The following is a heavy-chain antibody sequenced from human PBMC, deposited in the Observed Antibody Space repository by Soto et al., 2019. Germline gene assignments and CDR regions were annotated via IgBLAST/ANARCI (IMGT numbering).Heavy chain of an antibody. CDR2: IIPIFGTA. D-gene: IGHD3-10*01. CDR3: ARAMYYYGSGSQYHYYGMDV. CDR1: GGTFSSYA. Sequence: SVKVSCKASGGTFSSYAISWVRQAPGQGLEWMGGIIPIFGTANYAQKFQGRVTITADESTSTAYMELSSLRSEDTAVYYCARAMYYYGSGSQYHYYGMDVWGQGTTVSVSS. V-gene: IGHV1-69*13. J-gene: IGHJ6*02.